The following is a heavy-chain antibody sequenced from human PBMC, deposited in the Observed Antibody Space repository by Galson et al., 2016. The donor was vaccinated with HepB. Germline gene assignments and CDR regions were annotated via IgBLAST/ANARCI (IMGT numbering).Heavy chain of an antibody. V-gene: IGHV3-9*01. J-gene: IGHJ4*02. CDR1: GFTFDDHA. Sequence: SLRLSCAASGFTFDDHAMHWVRQRPGKGLEWVSGISFNSGNVAYADSVKGRFTISRDNAKNSLYLQMDSLRVEDTALYYCTKDGGRYVGASGEPGHYWGQGTLATVSS. CDR2: ISFNSGNV. CDR3: TKDGGRYVGASGEPGHY. D-gene: IGHD3-16*01.